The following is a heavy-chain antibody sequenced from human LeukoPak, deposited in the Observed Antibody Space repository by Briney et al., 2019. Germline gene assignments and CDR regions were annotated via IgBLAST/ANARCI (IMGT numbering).Heavy chain of an antibody. CDR1: GFTFRSNA. CDR2: VSGSGGDT. V-gene: IGHV3-23*01. D-gene: IGHD2-15*01. Sequence: GGSLRLSCAASGFTFRSNAMSWVRQAPGKGLEWVSAVSGSGGDTFYADSVKGRFTITRDNSKNTLYLQMNSLRAEDTAVYYCASLSGHESSFDYWGQGTLVTVSS. CDR3: ASLSGHESSFDY. J-gene: IGHJ4*02.